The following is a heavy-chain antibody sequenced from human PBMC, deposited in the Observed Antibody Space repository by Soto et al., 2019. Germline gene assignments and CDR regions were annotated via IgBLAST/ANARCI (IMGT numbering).Heavy chain of an antibody. CDR1: GGSISSYY. CDR2: IYYSGST. Sequence: SETLSLTCTVSGGSISSYYWSWIRQPPGKGLEWIGYIYYSGSTNYNPSLKSRVTISVDTSKNQFSLKLSSVTAADTAVYYCARHQWRIPGLSYYYYYMDVWGKGTTVTVSS. V-gene: IGHV4-59*08. J-gene: IGHJ6*03. D-gene: IGHD6-19*01. CDR3: ARHQWRIPGLSYYYYYMDV.